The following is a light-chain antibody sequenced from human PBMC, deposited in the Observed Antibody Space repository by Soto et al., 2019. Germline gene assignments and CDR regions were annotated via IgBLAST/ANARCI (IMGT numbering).Light chain of an antibody. CDR3: HQYDSSPRT. V-gene: IGKV3-20*01. CDR2: GAS. J-gene: IGKJ4*01. CDR1: QSVSSSY. Sequence: DIVLTQSPGTLSLSPGERATISCRASQSVSSSYLAWYQQKPGQAPRLLIYGASIRATGIPDRFSGSGSGTDFTLTISRLEPEDFAVYYCHQYDSSPRTFGGGTKVEIK.